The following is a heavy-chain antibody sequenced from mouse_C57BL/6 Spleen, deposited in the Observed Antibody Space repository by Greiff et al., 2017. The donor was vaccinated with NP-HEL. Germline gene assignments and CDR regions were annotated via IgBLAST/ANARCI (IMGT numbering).Heavy chain of an antibody. D-gene: IGHD2-2*01. CDR2: IDPSDSYT. V-gene: IGHV1-50*01. J-gene: IGHJ1*03. Sequence: QVQLQQPGAELVKPGASVKLSCKASGYTFTSYWMQWVKQRPGQGLEWIGEIDPSDSYTNYNQKFKGQATLTVDTSSSTAYMQLSSLTSEDSAVYYCARSGNDRYFDVWGTGTTVTVSS. CDR1: GYTFTSYW. CDR3: ARSGNDRYFDV.